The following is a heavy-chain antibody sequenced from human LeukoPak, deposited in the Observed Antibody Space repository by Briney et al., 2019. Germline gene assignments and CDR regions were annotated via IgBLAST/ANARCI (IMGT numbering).Heavy chain of an antibody. CDR2: INPSGGST. CDR1: GYTFTSYY. J-gene: IGHJ4*02. Sequence: GASVKVSCKASGYTFTSYYMHWVRQAPGQGLEWMGIINPSGGSTSYAQKFQGRVTMTEDTSTDTAYMELSSLRSEDTAVYYCATGLSGYYYQSGHFDYWGQGTLVTVSS. V-gene: IGHV1-46*01. CDR3: ATGLSGYYYQSGHFDY. D-gene: IGHD3-22*01.